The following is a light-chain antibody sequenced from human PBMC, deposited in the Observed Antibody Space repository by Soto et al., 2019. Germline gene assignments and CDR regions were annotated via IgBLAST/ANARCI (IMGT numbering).Light chain of an antibody. CDR3: QSYDSSLSGSYV. CDR1: SSNIGAGYD. J-gene: IGLJ1*01. Sequence: QSVLTQPPSVSGAPGQRVTISCTGSSSNIGAGYDVHWYQRLPGTAPKVLIYNNNIRPSGVPDRFSGSKSGTSASLATTGLQAEDEADYYCQSYDSSLSGSYVFGTGTKVTVL. CDR2: NNN. V-gene: IGLV1-40*01.